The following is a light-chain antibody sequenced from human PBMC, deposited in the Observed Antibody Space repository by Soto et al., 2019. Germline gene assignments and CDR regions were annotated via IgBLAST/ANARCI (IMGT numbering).Light chain of an antibody. CDR1: QSVTSNY. CDR3: QQYGSSPGT. CDR2: GAS. V-gene: IGKV3-20*01. J-gene: IGKJ1*01. Sequence: EIVLTQSPGTLSLSPGERATLSCRASQSVTSNYLAWYQQKPGQAPRLLIFGASIRDTGIPDRFSGSGSGTEFTLTISRLEPEDLEVYYCQQYGSSPGTLAQRTNVDIK.